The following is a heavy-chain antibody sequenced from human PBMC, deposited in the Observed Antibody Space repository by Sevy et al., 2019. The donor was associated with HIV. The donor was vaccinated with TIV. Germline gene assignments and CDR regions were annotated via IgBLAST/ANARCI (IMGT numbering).Heavy chain of an antibody. CDR2: IKSKSDGGTT. Sequence: GGSLRLSCAASGFTFNNVWMSWVRLAPGKGLEWVAHIKSKSDGGTTDYAAPVRGRFTISRDDSTNTLYLQMNSLKTEDTAVYYCTAGGSLFQHWGQGTLVTVSS. J-gene: IGHJ1*01. V-gene: IGHV3-15*01. CDR1: GFTFNNVW. CDR3: TAGGSLFQH. D-gene: IGHD3-16*01.